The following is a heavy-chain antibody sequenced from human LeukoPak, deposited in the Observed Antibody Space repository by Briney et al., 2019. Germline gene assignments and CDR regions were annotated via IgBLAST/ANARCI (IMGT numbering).Heavy chain of an antibody. J-gene: IGHJ4*02. Sequence: GGSLRLSCAASGFTFSDYYMSWIRQAPGKGLEWVSYISSSTYTNYADSVKGRFTISRDNAKNSLYLQMNSLRAEDTAVYYCARRERGSTVTTLFYYFDYWGQGTLVTVSS. D-gene: IGHD4-11*01. CDR2: ISSSTYT. CDR1: GFTFSDYY. CDR3: ARRERGSTVTTLFYYFDY. V-gene: IGHV3-11*06.